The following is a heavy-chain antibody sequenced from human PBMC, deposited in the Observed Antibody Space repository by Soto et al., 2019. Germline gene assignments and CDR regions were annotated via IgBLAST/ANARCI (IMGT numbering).Heavy chain of an antibody. Sequence: SETLSLTCTFSVGSISSSTSYCGWIRQPPWKGLEWIATVYYSGSTYYNPSLKSRVTISVDTSTNQFSLWLNSVTAADTAVYYCARHLHYYDSSSYFEFWGQGTLVIVS. CDR2: VYYSGST. CDR3: ARHLHYYDSSSYFEF. J-gene: IGHJ4*02. D-gene: IGHD3-22*01. CDR1: VGSISSSTSY. V-gene: IGHV4-39*01.